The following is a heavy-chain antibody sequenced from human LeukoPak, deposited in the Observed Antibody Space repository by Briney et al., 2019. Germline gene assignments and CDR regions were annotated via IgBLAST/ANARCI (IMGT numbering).Heavy chain of an antibody. CDR1: GFTFSDYY. Sequence: PGGSLRLSCAASGFTFSDYYKSWIRQAPGKGLERISYISSSGSTIYYADSVKGRFTISRDNARNSLYLQMNSLRAEDTAVYYCARERAIASRRPYCFDYWGQGTLVTVSS. D-gene: IGHD6-6*01. J-gene: IGHJ4*02. V-gene: IGHV3-11*01. CDR2: ISSSGSTI. CDR3: ARERAIASRRPYCFDY.